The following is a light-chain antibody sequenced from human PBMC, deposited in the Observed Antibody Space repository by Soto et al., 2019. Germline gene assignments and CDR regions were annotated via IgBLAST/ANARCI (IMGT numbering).Light chain of an antibody. Sequence: QSALTQPASVSGSPGQSITISCSGTSSDVGGYNYVSWFQQHPGKAPKLMIYDVSNRPSGVSDRLSGSKSGNTASLTISGLQAEDEADYYCSSYTSSSTGVFGGGTQLTVL. V-gene: IGLV2-14*01. CDR3: SSYTSSSTGV. CDR1: SSDVGGYNY. CDR2: DVS. J-gene: IGLJ3*02.